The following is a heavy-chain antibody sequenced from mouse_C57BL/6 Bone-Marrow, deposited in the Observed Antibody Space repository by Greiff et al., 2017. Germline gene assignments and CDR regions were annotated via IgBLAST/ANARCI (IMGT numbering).Heavy chain of an antibody. CDR2: IDPSASYT. D-gene: IGHD1-1*01. CDR3: ARTGVVPYYYAMDY. Sequence: QVQLQQPGAELVMPGASVKLSCKASGYTFTSYWMHWVKQRPGQGLEWIGEIDPSASYTNYNQKFKGKSTLTVDKSSSTAYMQLSSLTSEDSAVYYCARTGVVPYYYAMDYWGQGTSVTVSA. V-gene: IGHV1-69*01. CDR1: GYTFTSYW. J-gene: IGHJ4*01.